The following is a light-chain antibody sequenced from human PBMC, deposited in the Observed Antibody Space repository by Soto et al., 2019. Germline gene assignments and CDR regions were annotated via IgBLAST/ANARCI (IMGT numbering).Light chain of an antibody. Sequence: DIQMTQSPSSLSASVGDRVTITCRASQGISNYLAWYQQKPGKVPKLLIYAASTLQSGVPSRFSGIGSGTDFTLPISGLQPEDVETYYCLFGGFGKGTKVDSK. CDR3: LFGG. CDR2: AAS. CDR1: QGISNY. J-gene: IGKJ1*01. V-gene: IGKV1-27*01.